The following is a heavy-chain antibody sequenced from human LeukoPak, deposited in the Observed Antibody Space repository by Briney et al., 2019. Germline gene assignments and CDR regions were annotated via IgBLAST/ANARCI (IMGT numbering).Heavy chain of an antibody. Sequence: PGGSLRLSCTASGFTFGDYAMSWFRQAPGKGLEWVGFIRSKAYGGTTESAASVKGRFTISRDDSKSIAYLQMNSLKTEDTAVYYCTRDLGYCSSTSCYEGEYFDYWGQGTLVTVSS. CDR3: TRDLGYCSSTSCYEGEYFDY. J-gene: IGHJ4*02. CDR1: GFTFGDYA. CDR2: IRSKAYGGTT. D-gene: IGHD2-2*01. V-gene: IGHV3-49*03.